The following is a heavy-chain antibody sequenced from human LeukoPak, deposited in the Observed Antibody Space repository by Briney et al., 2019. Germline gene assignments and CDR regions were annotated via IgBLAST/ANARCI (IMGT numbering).Heavy chain of an antibody. CDR3: AAAFKYSSSGISVGY. CDR1: GGSFSGYY. J-gene: IGHJ4*02. Sequence: ASETLSLTCAVYGGSFSGYYWSWIRQPPGKGLEWIGEINHSGSTNYNPSLKSRVTISVDTSKNQFSLKLSSVTAADTAVYYCAAAFKYSSSGISVGYWGQGTLVTVSS. CDR2: INHSGST. V-gene: IGHV4-34*01. D-gene: IGHD6-13*01.